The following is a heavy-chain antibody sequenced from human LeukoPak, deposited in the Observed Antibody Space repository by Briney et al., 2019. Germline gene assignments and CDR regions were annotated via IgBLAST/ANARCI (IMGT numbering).Heavy chain of an antibody. CDR2: IRSKASGGTT. CDR3: TRGVVMTAIRKIDY. CDR1: GFIFGDYA. J-gene: IGHJ4*02. D-gene: IGHD2-21*02. Sequence: GGSLRLSCTVSGFIFGDYAMSWFRQAPGKGLEWVAFIRSKASGGTTEYAASVKGRFTISRDDSKSIAYLQMNSLKTEDTAVYYCTRGVVMTAIRKIDYWGQGTLVTVSS. V-gene: IGHV3-49*03.